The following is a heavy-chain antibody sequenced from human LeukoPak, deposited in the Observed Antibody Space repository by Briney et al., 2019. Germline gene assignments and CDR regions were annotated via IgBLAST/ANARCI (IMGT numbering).Heavy chain of an antibody. D-gene: IGHD2/OR15-2a*01. V-gene: IGHV3-20*04. J-gene: IGHJ6*02. CDR2: IFWNGGST. CDR1: GFTFDDYG. Sequence: PGGCLRLSCAASGFTFDDYGMSWVRQAPGKGLEWVSGIFWNGGSTGYADSVKGRFTISRDNAKNSLYLQMNSLRAEDTALYYCARVGPSSASMTPAYGMDVWGQGTTVTVSS. CDR3: ARVGPSSASMTPAYGMDV.